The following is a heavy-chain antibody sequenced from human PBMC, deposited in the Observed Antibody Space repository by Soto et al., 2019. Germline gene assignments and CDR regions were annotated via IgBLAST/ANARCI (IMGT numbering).Heavy chain of an antibody. V-gene: IGHV1-69*13. CDR2: IIPIFGTA. J-gene: IGHJ6*02. Sequence: GASVKVSCKASGGTFSSYAISWVRQAPGQGLEWMGGIIPIFGTANYAQKFQGRVTITADESTSTAYMELSSLRSEDTAVYYCAILLSELLRVYGMDVWGQGTTVTVSS. D-gene: IGHD1-26*01. CDR3: AILLSELLRVYGMDV. CDR1: GGTFSSYA.